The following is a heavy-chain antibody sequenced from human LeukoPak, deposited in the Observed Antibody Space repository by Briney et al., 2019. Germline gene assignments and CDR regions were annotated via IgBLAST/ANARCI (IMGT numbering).Heavy chain of an antibody. CDR2: ISCGGSST. CDR3: ATWGAEARISYGMDV. Sequence: SGGSLTLSCAASGFTFSIYSMSWVRQARGKGLEWFAAISCGGSSTYYADSVKGRFTIYRDTSKNTLYLQMTSLRAEDTAVYYCATWGAEARISYGMDVWGQGTTVTVSS. J-gene: IGHJ6*02. V-gene: IGHV3-23*01. CDR1: GFTFSIYS. D-gene: IGHD7-27*01.